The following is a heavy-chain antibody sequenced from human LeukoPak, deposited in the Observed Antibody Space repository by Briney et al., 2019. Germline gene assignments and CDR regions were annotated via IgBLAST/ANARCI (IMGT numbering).Heavy chain of an antibody. CDR3: AELGITMIGGV. D-gene: IGHD3-10*02. V-gene: IGHV3-23*01. J-gene: IGHJ6*04. CDR1: GFSFSSYG. CDR2: ITGSGGTT. Sequence: GGSLRLSCAASGFSFSSYGMSWVRQAPGKGLEWISAITGSGGTTYYADSVEGRFTISRDNSKNTLYLQLNSLRVEDTAVYYCAELGITMIGGVWGKGTTVTISS.